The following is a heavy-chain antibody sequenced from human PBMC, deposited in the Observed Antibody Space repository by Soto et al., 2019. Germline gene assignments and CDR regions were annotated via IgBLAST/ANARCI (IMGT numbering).Heavy chain of an antibody. CDR3: ARARGAQYSSGWYEDIGWFDP. V-gene: IGHV1-18*01. CDR2: ISAYNGNT. CDR1: GYTFTSYG. D-gene: IGHD6-19*01. Sequence: GASVKVSCKASGYTFTSYGISWVRQAPGQGLEWMGWISAYNGNTNYAQKLQGRVTMTTDTSTSTAYMELRSLRSDDTAVYYCARARGAQYSSGWYEDIGWFDPWGQGDLVTVSS. J-gene: IGHJ5*02.